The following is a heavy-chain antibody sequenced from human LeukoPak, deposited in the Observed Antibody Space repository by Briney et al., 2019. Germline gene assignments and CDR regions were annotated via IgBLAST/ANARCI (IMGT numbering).Heavy chain of an antibody. J-gene: IGHJ4*02. CDR1: GFTFSSYL. D-gene: IGHD2-2*01. Sequence: GGSLRLSCEASGFTFSSYLMNWVRQAPGKGLEWVSYISSSGGTIYYADSVKGRFTISRDNAKNSLYLQMNSLRAEDTAVYYCARRYCSSDICNHLDCWGQGTLVTVSS. CDR3: ARRYCSSDICNHLDC. V-gene: IGHV3-48*03. CDR2: ISSSGGTI.